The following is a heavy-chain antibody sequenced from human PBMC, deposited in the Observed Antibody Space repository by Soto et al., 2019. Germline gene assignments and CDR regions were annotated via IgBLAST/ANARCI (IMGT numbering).Heavy chain of an antibody. CDR2: IYYSGST. V-gene: IGHV4-30-4*01. J-gene: IGHJ6*02. Sequence: SETLSLTCTVSRGSISSGDYYWSWIRQPPGKGLEWIGYIYYSGSTYYNPSLKSRVTISVDTSKNQFSLKLSSVTAADTAVYYCARVPGYSSPYYGMDVWGQGNTVP. CDR1: RGSISSGDYY. D-gene: IGHD6-13*01. CDR3: ARVPGYSSPYYGMDV.